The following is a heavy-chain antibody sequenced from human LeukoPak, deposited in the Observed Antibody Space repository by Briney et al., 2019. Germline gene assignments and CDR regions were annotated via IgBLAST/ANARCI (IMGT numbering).Heavy chain of an antibody. CDR2: INSDGSST. J-gene: IGHJ4*02. D-gene: IGHD3-10*02. CDR3: TRGMLRQPPDY. CDR1: GFTFSSYW. Sequence: GGSLRLSCAASGFTFSSYWMHWVRQAPGKGLVWVSRINSDGSSTSYADSVKGRFTISRDNAKNTLYLQMNSLRVEDTAIYYGTRGMLRQPPDYWGQGMLVTVSS. V-gene: IGHV3-74*01.